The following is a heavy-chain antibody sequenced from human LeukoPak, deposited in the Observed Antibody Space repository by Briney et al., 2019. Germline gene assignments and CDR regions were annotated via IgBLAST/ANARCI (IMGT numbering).Heavy chain of an antibody. CDR1: GFTFSYYS. J-gene: IGHJ6*03. D-gene: IGHD6-13*01. V-gene: IGHV3-21*06. Sequence: GGSLRLSCAASGFTFSYYSMTWVRQAPGRGLEWVSCITSSGNLIFYSDSVRGRFTISRDNAKNLLYLHMNSLRVEDTAVYYCAKLDRGDYSSTPVPYYNYYMNVWGKGTTVTVSS. CDR2: ITSSGNLI. CDR3: AKLDRGDYSSTPVPYYNYYMNV.